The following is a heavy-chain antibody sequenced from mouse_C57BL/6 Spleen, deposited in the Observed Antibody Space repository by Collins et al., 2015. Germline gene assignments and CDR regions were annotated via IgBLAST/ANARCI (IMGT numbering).Heavy chain of an antibody. CDR1: GYTFTSYW. V-gene: IGHV1-59*01. Sequence: QVQLQQPGAELVRPGTSVKLSCKASGYTFTSYWMHWVKQRPGQGLEWIGVIDPSDSYTNYNQKFKGKATLTVDTSSSTAYMQLSSLTSEDSAAYYCARSGDGFAYWGQGTLVTVSA. J-gene: IGHJ3*01. CDR2: IDPSDSYT. D-gene: IGHD3-3*01. CDR3: ARSGDGFAY.